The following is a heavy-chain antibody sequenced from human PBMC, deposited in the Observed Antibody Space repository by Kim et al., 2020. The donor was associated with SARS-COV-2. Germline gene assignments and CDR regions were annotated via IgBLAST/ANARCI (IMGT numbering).Heavy chain of an antibody. Sequence: GGSLRLSCTTSGFTFTSYAMSWVRQAPGKGLEWVSSIGGSAGTTYFVDSVKGRFTISRDNSKNTLYLQMSTLRADDTAVYYCVKGGWGSGWDHWGQGTL. J-gene: IGHJ1*01. CDR3: VKGGWGSGWDH. CDR1: GFTFTSYA. CDR2: IGGSAGTT. V-gene: IGHV3-23*01. D-gene: IGHD3-16*01.